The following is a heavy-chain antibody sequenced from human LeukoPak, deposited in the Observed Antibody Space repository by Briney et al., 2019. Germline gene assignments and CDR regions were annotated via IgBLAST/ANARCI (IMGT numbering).Heavy chain of an antibody. CDR1: GCTFTSYG. CDR2: ISAYNGNT. D-gene: IGHD3-10*01. J-gene: IGHJ6*03. V-gene: IGHV1-18*01. CDR3: ARVPNMVRGIIPPYYYYYMDV. Sequence: ASVKVSCKASGCTFTSYGISWVRQAPGQGLEWMGWISAYNGNTNYAQKLQGRVTMTTDTSTSTAYMELRSLRSDDTAVYYCARVPNMVRGIIPPYYYYYMDVWGKGTTVTISS.